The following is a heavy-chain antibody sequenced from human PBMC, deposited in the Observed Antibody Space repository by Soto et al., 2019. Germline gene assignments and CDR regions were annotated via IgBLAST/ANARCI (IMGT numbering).Heavy chain of an antibody. CDR2: IKQDGSEK. V-gene: IGHV3-7*01. J-gene: IGHJ4*02. CDR1: GFTFNSYW. Sequence: GGSLRLSCAASGFTFNSYWMSWVRQAPGKGLEWVANIKQDGSEKYYVDSVKGRFTISRDNAKNSLYLQMNSLRAEDPAVYYCARSSSGWYFDYWGQGPMVTVSS. D-gene: IGHD6-19*01. CDR3: ARSSSGWYFDY.